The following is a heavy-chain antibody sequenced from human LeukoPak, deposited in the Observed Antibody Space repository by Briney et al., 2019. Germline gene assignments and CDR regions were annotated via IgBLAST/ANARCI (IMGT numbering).Heavy chain of an antibody. CDR3: ASGARNERLLYSSSWLDGMDV. Sequence: SETLSFTSTVSGGSISSYYWSWIRQPPGKGLEWIGYIYYSGSTNYNPSLKSRVTISVDTSKNQFSLKLSSVTAADTAVYYCASGARNERLLYSSSWLDGMDVWGQGTTVTVSS. CDR1: GGSISSYY. J-gene: IGHJ6*02. D-gene: IGHD6-13*01. V-gene: IGHV4-59*08. CDR2: IYYSGST.